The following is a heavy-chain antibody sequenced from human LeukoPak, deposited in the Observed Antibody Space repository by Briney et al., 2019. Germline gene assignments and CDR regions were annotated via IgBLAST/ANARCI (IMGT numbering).Heavy chain of an antibody. CDR1: GFTFSSYA. J-gene: IGHJ4*02. CDR2: ISGSGGST. Sequence: GGSLRLSCAASGFTFSSYAMSWVRQAPGKGLEWVSAISGSGGSTYYADSVKGRFTISRDNSKNTLYLQMNSLRAEYTAVYYCARDWYYYDSSGYYYDYWGQGTLVTVSS. D-gene: IGHD3-22*01. V-gene: IGHV3-23*01. CDR3: ARDWYYYDSSGYYYDY.